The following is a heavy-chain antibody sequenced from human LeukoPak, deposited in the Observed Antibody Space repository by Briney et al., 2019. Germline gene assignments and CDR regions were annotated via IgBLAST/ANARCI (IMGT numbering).Heavy chain of an antibody. J-gene: IGHJ4*02. CDR3: ARSSYGSGIHEVGSDY. CDR1: GGTFSSYA. V-gene: IGHV1-69*04. D-gene: IGHD3-10*01. Sequence: GASVKVSWKASGGTFSSYAISWVRQAPGQGLEWMGRIIPILGIANYAQKFQGRVTITADKSTSTAYMELSSLRSEDTAVYYCARSSYGSGIHEVGSDYWGQGTLVTVSS. CDR2: IIPILGIA.